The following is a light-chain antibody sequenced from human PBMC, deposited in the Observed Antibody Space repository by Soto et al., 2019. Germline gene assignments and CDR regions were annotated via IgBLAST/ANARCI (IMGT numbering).Light chain of an antibody. CDR2: AYD. CDR1: SANIGANT. Sequence: QSVLTQPPSASGTPGQKVIISCSGSSANIGANTGNWYQQLPGTAPKLLIYAYDQRPSGVPGRFSGSKSGTSASLAISGLQAEDEADYFCAVWDNSRNALVFGGGTQLTVL. J-gene: IGLJ3*02. V-gene: IGLV1-44*01. CDR3: AVWDNSRNALV.